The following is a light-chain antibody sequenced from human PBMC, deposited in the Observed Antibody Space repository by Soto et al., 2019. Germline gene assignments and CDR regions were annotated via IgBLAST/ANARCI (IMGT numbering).Light chain of an antibody. J-gene: IGLJ1*01. Sequence: QSVLTQPASVSGSPGQSITVSCTGTSSDIGAYNYVSWYQQYQGKTPKLVIYEVTDRPSGVSSRFSGSKSGSTASLTISGLQTEDEADYYCSSYTSSTTLVFGTGTKVTAL. CDR2: EVT. CDR3: SSYTSSTTLV. CDR1: SSDIGAYNY. V-gene: IGLV2-14*01.